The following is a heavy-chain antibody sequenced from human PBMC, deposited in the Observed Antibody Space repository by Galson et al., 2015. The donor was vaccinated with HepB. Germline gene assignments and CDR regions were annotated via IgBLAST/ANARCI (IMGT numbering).Heavy chain of an antibody. D-gene: IGHD5-12*01. CDR2: IRSKADNYAT. CDR1: GFTFSGSA. Sequence: SLRLSCAASGFTFSGSAMHWVRQASGKGLEWVGRIRSKADNYATAYAASVKGRFTISRDDSKNTAYLQMNSLKTEDTAVYYCTRSRWVVATGEDYFYYMDVWGKGTTVTVSS. V-gene: IGHV3-73*01. CDR3: TRSRWVVATGEDYFYYMDV. J-gene: IGHJ6*03.